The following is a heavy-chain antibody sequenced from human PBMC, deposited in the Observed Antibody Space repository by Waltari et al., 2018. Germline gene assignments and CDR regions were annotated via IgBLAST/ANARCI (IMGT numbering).Heavy chain of an antibody. J-gene: IGHJ6*03. CDR3: ARVFGYYYYYMDV. Sequence: QVQLQQWGAGLLKPSETLSRTCDVPGGSLSGYHGTWIRQPPGKGLEWIGEINDSGRTTYNPSLESRVTVSIDTANNQFSLRVRSVTAADTAVYYCARVFGYYYYYMDVWGKGTTVTISS. CDR1: GGSLSGYH. V-gene: IGHV4-34*02. D-gene: IGHD3-3*01. CDR2: INDSGRT.